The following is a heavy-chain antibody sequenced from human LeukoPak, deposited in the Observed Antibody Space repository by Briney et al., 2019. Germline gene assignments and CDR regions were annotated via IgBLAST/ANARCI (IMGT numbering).Heavy chain of an antibody. CDR1: GFTLSGCG. CDR2: IWYDGRDK. CDR3: AKDPYSYGSYFDY. D-gene: IGHD5-18*01. J-gene: IGHJ4*02. Sequence: PGGSLRLSCAASGFTLSGCGMHWVRQAPGKGLEWVAFIWYDGRDKYYADSVKGQFTISRDNSKNTLYLQMNSLRAEDTAVYYCAKDPYSYGSYFDYWGQGTLVTVSS. V-gene: IGHV3-30*02.